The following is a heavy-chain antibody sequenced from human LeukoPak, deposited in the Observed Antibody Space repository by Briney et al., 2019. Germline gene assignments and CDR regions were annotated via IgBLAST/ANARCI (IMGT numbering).Heavy chain of an antibody. CDR3: AKDKEAVASYYYYYGMDV. V-gene: IGHV3-30*18. CDR2: ISYDGSNK. J-gene: IGHJ6*04. CDR1: GVTFSSYG. Sequence: GSLRLSCAASGVTFSSYGMHWVRQAPGKGLEWVAVISYDGSNKYYADSVKGRFTISRDNSKNTLYLQMNSLRAEDTAVYYCAKDKEAVASYYYYYGMDVWGKGTTVTVSS. D-gene: IGHD6-19*01.